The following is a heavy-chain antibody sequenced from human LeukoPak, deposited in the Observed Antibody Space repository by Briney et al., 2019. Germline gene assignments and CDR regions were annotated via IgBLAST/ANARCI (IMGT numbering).Heavy chain of an antibody. V-gene: IGHV3-49*04. CDR2: IRSKAYGGTT. J-gene: IGHJ6*02. D-gene: IGHD6-19*01. CDR1: GFTFGDYA. CDR3: TSCGWYYYYGMDV. Sequence: GGSLRLSCTASGFTFGDYAMSWVRQAPGKGLEWVGFIRSKAYGGTTEYAASVKGRFTISRDDSKSIAYLQMNSLKTEDTAVYYCTSCGWYYYYGMDVWGQGTTVTVSS.